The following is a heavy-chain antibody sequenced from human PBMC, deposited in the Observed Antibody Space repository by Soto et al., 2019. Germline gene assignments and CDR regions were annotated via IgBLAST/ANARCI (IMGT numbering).Heavy chain of an antibody. D-gene: IGHD2-15*01. Sequence: EVQLVESGGGLVQPGGSLRLSCAASGFTFSSYWMSWVRLAPGTRLEWVATIKQDGSDKYYVDSAKDRFTVSRDNAKSSLDLQMNSLRADDTAVYYCARGCAGGSCPYYIDVWGKGTTVTVSS. V-gene: IGHV3-7*01. J-gene: IGHJ6*03. CDR1: GFTFSSYW. CDR3: ARGCAGGSCPYYIDV. CDR2: IKQDGSDK.